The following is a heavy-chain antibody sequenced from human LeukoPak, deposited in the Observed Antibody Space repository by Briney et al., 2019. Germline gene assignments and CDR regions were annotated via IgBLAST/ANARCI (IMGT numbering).Heavy chain of an antibody. CDR2: ISWNSGSI. Sequence: GGSLRLSCAASGFTFDDYAMHWVRQAPGKGLEWVSGISWNSGSIGYADSVKGRFTISRDNAKNSLYLQMNSLRAEDTALYYCAKDYYYDSSGYVDYWGQGTLVTLSS. V-gene: IGHV3-9*01. D-gene: IGHD3-22*01. CDR1: GFTFDDYA. CDR3: AKDYYYDSSGYVDY. J-gene: IGHJ4*02.